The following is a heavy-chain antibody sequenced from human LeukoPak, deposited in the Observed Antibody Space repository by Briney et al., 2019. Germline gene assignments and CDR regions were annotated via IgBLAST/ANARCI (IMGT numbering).Heavy chain of an antibody. D-gene: IGHD6-19*01. CDR3: AKQAGVY. CDR1: GFTIRNLW. J-gene: IGHJ4*02. Sequence: PGGSLKLSCAVSGFTIRNLWMTWVRQAPGKGLECVANIKGDGSEKNYVDSVKGRFTISRDDAKNSLYLQMNSLRAEDTAVYYCAKQAGVYWGQGTLVTVSS. CDR2: IKGDGSEK. V-gene: IGHV3-7*01.